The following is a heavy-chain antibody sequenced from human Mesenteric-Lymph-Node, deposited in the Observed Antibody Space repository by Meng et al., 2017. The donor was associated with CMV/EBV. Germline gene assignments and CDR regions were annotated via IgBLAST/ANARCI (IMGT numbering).Heavy chain of an antibody. Sequence: CTVSGGCISSNSYFWAWIRQPPGRGLEWIGSISYSGSTYYNPSLKSRVTISVDTSKNQFSQRLTSVTALDTAVYYCARLLGMSGSFDYWSHGTLVTVSS. D-gene: IGHD1-20*01. CDR2: ISYSGST. CDR1: GGCISSNSYF. V-gene: IGHV4-39*01. J-gene: IGHJ4*01. CDR3: ARLLGMSGSFDY.